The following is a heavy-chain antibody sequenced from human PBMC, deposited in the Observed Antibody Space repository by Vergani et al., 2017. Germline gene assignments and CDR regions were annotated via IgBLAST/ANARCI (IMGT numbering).Heavy chain of an antibody. CDR1: GFTVSSNY. V-gene: IGHV3-53*01. CDR2: IYSGGST. CDR3: QATVTTTYYFGY. J-gene: IGHJ4*02. Sequence: EVQLVESGGGLIQPGGSLRLSCAASGFTVSSNYMSWVRQAPGKGLEWVSVIYSGGSTYYADSVKGRFTISRDNSKNTLYLQMNSLRAEDTAVYYCQATVTTTYYFGYWGQGTLVTVSS. D-gene: IGHD4-17*01.